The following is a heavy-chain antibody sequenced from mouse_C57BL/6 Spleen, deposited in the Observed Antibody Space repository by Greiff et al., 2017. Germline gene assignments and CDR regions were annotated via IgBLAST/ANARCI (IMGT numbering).Heavy chain of an antibody. CDR1: GYSITSGYY. Sequence: EVQLVESGPGLVKPSQSLSLTCSVTGYSITSGYYWNWIRQFPGNKLEWMGYISYDGSNNYNPSLKNRISITRDTSKNQFFLKLNSVTTEDTATYYCARVIYDGYPYAMDYWGQGTSVTVSS. CDR3: ARVIYDGYPYAMDY. CDR2: ISYDGSN. V-gene: IGHV3-6*01. D-gene: IGHD2-3*01. J-gene: IGHJ4*01.